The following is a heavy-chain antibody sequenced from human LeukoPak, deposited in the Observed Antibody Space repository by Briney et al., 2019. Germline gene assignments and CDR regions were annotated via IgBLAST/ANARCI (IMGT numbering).Heavy chain of an antibody. V-gene: IGHV3-30*02. CDR3: AKDNSGDGYNAYFDY. CDR1: GFTFSSYG. CDR2: IRYDGSNK. D-gene: IGHD5-24*01. Sequence: GGSLRLSCAASGFTFSSYGTHWVRQAPGKGLEWVAFIRYDGSNKYYADSVKGRFTISRDNSQNTLYLQMNSLRAEDTAVYYCAKDNSGDGYNAYFDYWGQETLVTVSS. J-gene: IGHJ4*02.